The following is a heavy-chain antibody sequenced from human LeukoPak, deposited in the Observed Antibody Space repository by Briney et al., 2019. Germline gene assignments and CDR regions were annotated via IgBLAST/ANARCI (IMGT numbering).Heavy chain of an antibody. CDR2: INSDGSST. D-gene: IGHD3-9*01. CDR1: GFTFSSYW. V-gene: IGHV3-74*01. CDR3: ARVPDHYDILTGYYKGGLDY. J-gene: IGHJ4*02. Sequence: PGGSLRLSCAASGFTFSSYWMHWVRQGPGKGLVWVSRINSDGSSTSYADSVKGRFTISRDNAKNTLYLQMNSLRAEDTAVYYCARVPDHYDILTGYYKGGLDYWGQGTLVTVSS.